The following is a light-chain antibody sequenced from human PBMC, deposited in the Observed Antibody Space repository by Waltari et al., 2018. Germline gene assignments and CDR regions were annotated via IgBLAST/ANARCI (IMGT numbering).Light chain of an antibody. CDR1: NTDVGSHDH. Sequence: QSALIQPRSVSGSPGQSVTISCTGSNTDVGSHDHVSWSQQHPGKAPKLLIFDVDKRPSGIPDRFSGAKSGNTASLTISGLQPDDEAEYYCCSHASNFVVVFGGGTKLTVL. CDR3: CSHASNFVVV. V-gene: IGLV2-11*01. J-gene: IGLJ2*01. CDR2: DVD.